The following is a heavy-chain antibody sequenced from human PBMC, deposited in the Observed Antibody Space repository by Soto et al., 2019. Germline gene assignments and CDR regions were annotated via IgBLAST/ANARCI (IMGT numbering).Heavy chain of an antibody. V-gene: IGHV3-74*01. CDR3: ASLLWASVSTDY. CDR1: GFTFSHYW. J-gene: IGHJ4*02. D-gene: IGHD2-21*01. CDR2: ITSDGSNT. Sequence: EVQLVESGGGLVQPGGSLRLSCVASGFTFSHYWMHWVREAPGKGLLWVSRITSDGSNTAYADSVKGRFTISRDNAKNTLYLQLNSLRAEDTAIYYCASLLWASVSTDYWGQGILVTVSS.